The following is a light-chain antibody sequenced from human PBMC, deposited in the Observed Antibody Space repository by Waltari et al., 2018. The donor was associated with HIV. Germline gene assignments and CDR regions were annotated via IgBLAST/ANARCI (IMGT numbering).Light chain of an antibody. CDR3: QTWGTGIQV. CDR1: SGHTNYA. J-gene: IGLJ3*02. V-gene: IGLV4-69*02. Sequence: QLVLTQSPSASASLRASVKLTCTLSSGHTNYAIAWHQQQPEKGPRYLMNLKSDGSHSKGDGIPDRFSGSSSGAERYLTISSLQSEDEADYYCQTWGTGIQVFGGGTKLTVL. CDR2: LKSDGSH.